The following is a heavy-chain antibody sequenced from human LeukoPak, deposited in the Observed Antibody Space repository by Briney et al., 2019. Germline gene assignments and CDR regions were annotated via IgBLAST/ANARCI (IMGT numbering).Heavy chain of an antibody. J-gene: IGHJ4*02. CDR2: INPNSGGT. D-gene: IGHD3-22*01. CDR1: GYTFTGYY. CDR3: ATKASYDSSGYYYVSLDY. V-gene: IGHV1-2*06. Sequence: ASVKVSCKASGYTFTGYYMHWVRQAPGQGLEWMGRINPNSGGTNYAQKFQGRVTMTRDTSTSTAYMELSRLRSDDTAVYYCATKASYDSSGYYYVSLDYWGQGTLVTVSS.